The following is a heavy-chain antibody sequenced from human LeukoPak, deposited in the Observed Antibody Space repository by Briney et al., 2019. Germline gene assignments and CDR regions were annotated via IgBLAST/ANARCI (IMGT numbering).Heavy chain of an antibody. J-gene: IGHJ4*02. V-gene: IGHV3-33*05. CDR1: GFTFSTYG. Sequence: GTSLRLSCAASGFTFSTYGMHWVRQAPGKGLEWVAVTSYDGSNKYYADSAKGRFTISRDNSKNTLYLQMNSLRAEDTAVYYCAKGIEFLSGGWLDYWGQGTLVTVSS. D-gene: IGHD6-19*01. CDR3: AKGIEFLSGGWLDY. CDR2: TSYDGSNK.